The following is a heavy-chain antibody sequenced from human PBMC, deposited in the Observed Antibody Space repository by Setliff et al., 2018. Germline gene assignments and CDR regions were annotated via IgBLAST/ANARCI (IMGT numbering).Heavy chain of an antibody. D-gene: IGHD5-12*01. Sequence: SETLSLTCTVSGGSISSHYWSWIRQPPGKGLEWIGYIYSSGTTNYNPSLKSRVTISVDTSKNLLSLKLNSVTAADTALYYCARHVKVATEYFDCWGQGTLVTVSS. CDR3: ARHVKVATEYFDC. CDR2: IYSSGTT. CDR1: GGSISSHY. J-gene: IGHJ4*02. V-gene: IGHV4-59*08.